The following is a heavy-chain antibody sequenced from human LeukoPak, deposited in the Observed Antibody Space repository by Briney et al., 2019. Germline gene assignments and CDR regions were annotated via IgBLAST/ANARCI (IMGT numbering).Heavy chain of an antibody. Sequence: GGPLSLSCAASGFPFSNYDMNWLRQAPGKGLEGVAVISYEGLNKYYAASVKGRLSISRDNSKNTLYLQMNSLRPADTAVYYCAKALGSSWYNNYFDYWAQGTLVTVSS. V-gene: IGHV3-30*18. D-gene: IGHD6-13*01. CDR2: ISYEGLNK. CDR3: AKALGSSWYNNYFDY. CDR1: GFPFSNYD. J-gene: IGHJ4*02.